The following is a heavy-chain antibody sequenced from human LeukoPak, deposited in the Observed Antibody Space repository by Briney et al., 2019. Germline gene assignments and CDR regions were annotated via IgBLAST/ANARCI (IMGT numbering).Heavy chain of an antibody. Sequence: SQTLSLTCTVSGGSISSGGYYWSWIRQHPGKGLEWIGYIYYSGSTYYNPSLKSRVTISVDTSKNQFSLKLSSVTAADTAVYYCARDQADGYYYGSGVNWGQGTLVTVSS. V-gene: IGHV4-31*03. CDR3: ARDQADGYYYGSGVN. D-gene: IGHD3-10*01. CDR2: IYYSGST. CDR1: GGSISSGGYY. J-gene: IGHJ4*02.